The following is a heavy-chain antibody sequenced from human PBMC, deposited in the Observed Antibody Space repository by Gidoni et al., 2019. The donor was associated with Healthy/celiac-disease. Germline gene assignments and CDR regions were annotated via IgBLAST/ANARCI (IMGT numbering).Heavy chain of an antibody. Sequence: QLQLQESGPGLVKPSEKLSRTCTVPGGSISSSSYYLGWIRQPPGKGLEWIGSIYYSGSTYYNPPLKSRVTIAVDTSKTQFSLKLSSVTAAYTAVYYCASAAYSSGWYRSGNWFDPWGQGTLVTVSS. D-gene: IGHD6-19*01. J-gene: IGHJ5*02. CDR3: ASAAYSSGWYRSGNWFDP. V-gene: IGHV4-39*01. CDR2: IYYSGST. CDR1: GGSISSSSYY.